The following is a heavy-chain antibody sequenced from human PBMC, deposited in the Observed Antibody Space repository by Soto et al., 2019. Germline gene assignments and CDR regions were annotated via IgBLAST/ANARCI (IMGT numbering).Heavy chain of an antibody. CDR1: GGTFSSYA. D-gene: IGHD6-19*01. V-gene: IGHV1-69*01. CDR2: IIPIFGTA. CDR3: ARDPEQWLARGWFDP. Sequence: QVQLVQSGAEVKKPGSSVKVSCKASGGTFSSYAISWVRQVPGQGLEWMGGIIPIFGTANYAQKFQGRVTITADESTSTAYMELSSLRSEDTAVYYCARDPEQWLARGWFDPWGQGTLVTVSS. J-gene: IGHJ5*02.